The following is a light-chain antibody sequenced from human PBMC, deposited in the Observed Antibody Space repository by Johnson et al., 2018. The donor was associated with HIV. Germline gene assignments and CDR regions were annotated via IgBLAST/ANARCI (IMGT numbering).Light chain of an antibody. CDR2: DNN. CDR1: SSNIGNNY. J-gene: IGLJ1*01. Sequence: QSALTQPPSVSAAPRQKVTISCSGSSSNIGNNYVSWYQQLPGTAPKLLIYDNNKRPSGIPDRFSGSKSGTSATLGITGLQTGDEADYYCGTWDSSLSAYYVFGTGTKVTVL. CDR3: GTWDSSLSAYYV. V-gene: IGLV1-51*01.